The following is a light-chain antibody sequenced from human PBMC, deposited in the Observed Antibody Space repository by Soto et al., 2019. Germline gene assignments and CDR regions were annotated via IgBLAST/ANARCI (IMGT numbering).Light chain of an antibody. Sequence: EVVLTQSPGTLSLSPGESATLSCRASQSVYINSLAWYQHKRGRAPRLLIYAASTRATGVPDRFSGTGSGTDFALTISRLETDDSAVYYCQQYGGSPFTFGPGTKVDIK. CDR2: AAS. CDR3: QQYGGSPFT. J-gene: IGKJ3*01. V-gene: IGKV3-20*01. CDR1: QSVYINS.